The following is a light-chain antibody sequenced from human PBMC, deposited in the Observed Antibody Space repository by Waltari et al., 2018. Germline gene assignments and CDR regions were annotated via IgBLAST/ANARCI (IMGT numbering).Light chain of an antibody. J-gene: IGKJ2*01. CDR2: EAS. CDR3: QQYNDYYS. CDR1: QSIATN. Sequence: IVMTQSPATLSVSPGEGATLSCRASQSIATNLAWYQQKPGQGPRLLTSEASTRVAGIPARFSGRGSGTEFTLTISSLQSEDFAVYYCQQYNDYYSFGQGTRLEIK. V-gene: IGKV3-15*01.